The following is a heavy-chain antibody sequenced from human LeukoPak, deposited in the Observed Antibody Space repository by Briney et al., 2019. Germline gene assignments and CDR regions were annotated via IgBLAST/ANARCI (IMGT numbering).Heavy chain of an antibody. CDR2: IKTKTDGGTT. CDR3: TTPAGFHLVY. D-gene: IGHD2-15*01. CDR1: GFTFSNAW. V-gene: IGHV3-15*01. J-gene: IGHJ4*02. Sequence: GGSLRLSCAASGFTFSNAWMSWVRHAPGKGLEWVGRIKTKTDGGTTDYAAPVKGRFTISRDDSKTTLYLQMNSLKTEDTAVYYCTTPAGFHLVYWGQGTLVTVSS.